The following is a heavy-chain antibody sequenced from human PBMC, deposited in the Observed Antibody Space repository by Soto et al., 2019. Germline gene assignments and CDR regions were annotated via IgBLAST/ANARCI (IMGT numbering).Heavy chain of an antibody. Sequence: GSLRLSCAASGFTFSDYYMSWIRQAPGKGLEWVSYISSSGSTIYYADSVKGRFTISRDNAKNSLYLQMNSLRAEDTAVYYCARDSPWGSSSDYYYVMDVWGQGTTVT. D-gene: IGHD6-6*01. J-gene: IGHJ6*02. V-gene: IGHV3-11*01. CDR2: ISSSGSTI. CDR3: ARDSPWGSSSDYYYVMDV. CDR1: GFTFSDYY.